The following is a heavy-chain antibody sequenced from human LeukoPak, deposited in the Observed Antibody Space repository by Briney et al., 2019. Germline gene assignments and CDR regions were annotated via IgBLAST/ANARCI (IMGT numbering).Heavy chain of an antibody. V-gene: IGHV3-30*04. Sequence: HPGGSLRLSCAASGFTFSSYAMHWVRQAPGKGLEWVAVISYDGSNKYYADSVKGRFTISRDNSKNTLYLQMNSLRAEDTAVYYCAKTVSGSYYVWDYWGQGTLVTVSS. CDR2: ISYDGSNK. D-gene: IGHD1-26*01. CDR3: AKTVSGSYYVWDY. J-gene: IGHJ4*02. CDR1: GFTFSSYA.